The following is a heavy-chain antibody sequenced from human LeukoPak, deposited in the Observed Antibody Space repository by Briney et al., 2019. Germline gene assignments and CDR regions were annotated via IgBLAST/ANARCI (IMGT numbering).Heavy chain of an antibody. J-gene: IGHJ3*02. CDR1: GYTFTSYG. V-gene: IGHV1-18*01. D-gene: IGHD3-22*01. CDR3: ARGSSPYYDSSGDAFDI. CDR2: ISAYNGNT. Sequence: ASVKVSCKASGYTFTSYGISWVRQAPGQGLEWMGWISAYNGNTNYAQKLQGRVTMTTDSSTSTAYMELRSLRSDDTAVYYCARGSSPYYDSSGDAFDIWGQGTMVTVSS.